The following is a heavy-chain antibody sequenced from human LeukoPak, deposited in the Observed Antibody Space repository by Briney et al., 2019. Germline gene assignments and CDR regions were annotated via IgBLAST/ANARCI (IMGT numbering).Heavy chain of an antibody. CDR3: ARVAALAGIGWGDLDY. D-gene: IGHD6-19*01. J-gene: IGHJ4*02. CDR2: IIPNSGGT. Sequence: ASVKVSCKASGYTFTGYYMHWVRQAPGQGLEWMGWIIPNSGGTNYAQKFQGRVTMTRDTSISTVYMELTRLTSDDTAMYYCARVAALAGIGWGDLDYWGQGTLVTVSS. V-gene: IGHV1-2*02. CDR1: GYTFTGYY.